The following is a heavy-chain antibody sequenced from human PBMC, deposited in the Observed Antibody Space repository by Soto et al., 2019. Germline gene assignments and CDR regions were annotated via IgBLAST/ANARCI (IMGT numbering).Heavy chain of an antibody. CDR2: VNHSGEA. CDR3: ATLRIQLWPYYYYYGMDV. D-gene: IGHD5-18*01. CDR1: GGSFRNYY. J-gene: IGHJ6*02. V-gene: IGHV4-34*01. Sequence: SETLSLTCGVYGGSFRNYYWIWVRQPPGKGLEWIGEVNHSGEATYNPSLQSRVTISVDTSKNQFSLKLSSVTAADTAVYYCATLRIQLWPYYYYYGMDVWGQGTTVTVSS.